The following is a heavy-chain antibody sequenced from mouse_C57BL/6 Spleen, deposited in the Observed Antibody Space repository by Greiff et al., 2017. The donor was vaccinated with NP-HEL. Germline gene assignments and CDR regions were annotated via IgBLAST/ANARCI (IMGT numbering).Heavy chain of an antibody. J-gene: IGHJ4*01. CDR2: IYPGGGDT. Sequence: VQLQQSGPELVKPGASVKISCKASGYAFSSSWMNWVKQRPGKGLEWIGRIYPGGGDTNYNGKFKGKATLTADKSSSTAYMQLSSLTSEDSAVYFCARSDSNYITGTYAMDYWGQGTSVTVSS. CDR1: GYAFSSSW. V-gene: IGHV1-82*01. CDR3: ARSDSNYITGTYAMDY. D-gene: IGHD2-5*01.